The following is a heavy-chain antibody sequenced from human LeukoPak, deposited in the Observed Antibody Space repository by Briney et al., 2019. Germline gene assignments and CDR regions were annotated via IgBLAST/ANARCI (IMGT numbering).Heavy chain of an antibody. V-gene: IGHV4-34*01. Sequence: SETLSLTCAVSGGSFSGHYWSWIRQPPGEGLEWIGEINDSGSTKYNPSLKSRVTISADTSKNRFSLKLSSATAADTAVYYCAKNNWFDPWGQGTLVTVSS. CDR2: INDSGST. CDR1: GGSFSGHY. J-gene: IGHJ5*02. CDR3: AKNNWFDP.